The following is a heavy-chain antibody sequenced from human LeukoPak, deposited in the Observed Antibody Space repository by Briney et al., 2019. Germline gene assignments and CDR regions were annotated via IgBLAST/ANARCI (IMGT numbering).Heavy chain of an antibody. Sequence: ASVKVSSKASGYNFISYYMHCLRRATGQGLEGMVIINSSGGSKSYAQKLQDRVTMTRDTSTSTVYMELSSLKSEDTAVYYCAREDVVLVDAVRYYYYGMDVWGQGTTVTVSS. J-gene: IGHJ6*02. CDR2: INSSGGSK. CDR3: AREDVVLVDAVRYYYYGMDV. V-gene: IGHV1-46*04. D-gene: IGHD2-8*01. CDR1: GYNFISYY.